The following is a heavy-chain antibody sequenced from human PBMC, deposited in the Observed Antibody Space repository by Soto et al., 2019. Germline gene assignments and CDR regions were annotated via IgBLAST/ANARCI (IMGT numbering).Heavy chain of an antibody. CDR1: GFTFSNYA. CDR3: AKAGCSGGTCYLYYFDY. D-gene: IGHD2-15*01. CDR2: ISGRGGNT. Sequence: LRLSCAASGFTFSNYAMSWVRQAPGKGLEWVSTISGRGGNTYYADSVKGRFTISRDNSRNTLYLQMDSLRVEDSAVYSCAKAGCSGGTCYLYYFDYWGQGALVTVSS. V-gene: IGHV3-23*01. J-gene: IGHJ4*02.